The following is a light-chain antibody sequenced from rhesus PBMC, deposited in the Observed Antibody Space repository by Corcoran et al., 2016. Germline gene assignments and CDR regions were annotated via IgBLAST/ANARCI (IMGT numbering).Light chain of an antibody. CDR2: DAS. V-gene: IGKV1-38*01. Sequence: DIQLTQSPSSLSASVGDRVTITCRASQGISSYLAWYQQKSGKAPKLLIYDASNLQSGVPSRFSGSGAGTELPLTNSSLQPEDFATYYCQQRNSYPLTFGGGTKVEIK. J-gene: IGKJ4*01. CDR3: QQRNSYPLT. CDR1: QGISSY.